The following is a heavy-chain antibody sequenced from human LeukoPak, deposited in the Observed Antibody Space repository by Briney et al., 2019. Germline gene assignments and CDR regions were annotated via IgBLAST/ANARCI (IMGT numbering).Heavy chain of an antibody. CDR3: ASGFGELSP. CDR2: IYTSGST. D-gene: IGHD3-10*01. V-gene: IGHV4-4*07. J-gene: IGHJ5*02. Sequence: PSETLSLTCTVSGYSISSGYYWGWIRQPAGKGLEWIGRIYTSGSTNYNPSLKSRVTMSVDTSKNQFSLKLSSVTAADTAVYYCASGFGELSPWGQGTLVTVSS. CDR1: GYSISSGYY.